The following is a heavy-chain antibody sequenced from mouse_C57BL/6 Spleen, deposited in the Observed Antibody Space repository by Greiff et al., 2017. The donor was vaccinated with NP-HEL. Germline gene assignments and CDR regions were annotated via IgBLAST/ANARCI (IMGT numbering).Heavy chain of an antibody. D-gene: IGHD2-4*01. J-gene: IGHJ3*01. CDR2: ISSGGSYT. V-gene: IGHV5-6*01. Sequence: EVKVVESGGDLVKPGGSLKLSCAASGFTFSSYGMSWVRQTPDKRLEWVATISSGGSYTYYPDSVKGRFTISRDNAKNTLYLQMSSLKSEDTAMYYCARWDDYWFAYWGQGTLVTVSA. CDR1: GFTFSSYG. CDR3: ARWDDYWFAY.